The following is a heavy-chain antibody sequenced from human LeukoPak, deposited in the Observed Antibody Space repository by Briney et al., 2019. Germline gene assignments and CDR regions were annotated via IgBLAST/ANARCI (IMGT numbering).Heavy chain of an antibody. CDR1: GYTFTSYD. CDR3: ARGRLERGGQILWLLDYYYMDV. D-gene: IGHD5-12*01. Sequence: ASVKVSCKASGYTFTSYDINWVRQATGQGLEWMGWMNPNSGNTGYAQKFQGRVTTIRNTSLSTPFMQLSSLRSEDTAVYYCARGRLERGGQILWLLDYYYMDVWGKGTTVTVSS. V-gene: IGHV1-8*03. J-gene: IGHJ6*03. CDR2: MNPNSGNT.